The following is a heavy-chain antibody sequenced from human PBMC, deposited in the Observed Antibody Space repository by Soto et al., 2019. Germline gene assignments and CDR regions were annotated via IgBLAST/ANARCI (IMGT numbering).Heavy chain of an antibody. CDR1: GYTFTTYY. Sequence: SVNVSCKASGYTFTTYYMHWVRQAPGQGLEWMGGIIPLFGTTNYAQKFKGRVTISADESTSTAYMELSSLTSEDAAVYYCARAAIHGSSWYFWFDPWGQGTLVTVSS. J-gene: IGHJ5*02. CDR3: ARAAIHGSSWYFWFDP. CDR2: IIPLFGTT. D-gene: IGHD6-13*01. V-gene: IGHV1-69*01.